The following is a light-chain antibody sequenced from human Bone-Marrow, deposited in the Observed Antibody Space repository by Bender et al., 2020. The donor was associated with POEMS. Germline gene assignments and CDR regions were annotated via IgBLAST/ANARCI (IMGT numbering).Light chain of an antibody. J-gene: IGLJ3*02. V-gene: IGLV1-44*01. Sequence: GTPGQSVTISCSGTSSNFGNNAANWYQHVPGTAPKLLIYSNNQRPSGVLDRFSASTSGTSASLAISGLHSDDEADYYCSSWDDSLNGWVFGGGTKLTVL. CDR1: SSNFGNNA. CDR2: SNN. CDR3: SSWDDSLNGWV.